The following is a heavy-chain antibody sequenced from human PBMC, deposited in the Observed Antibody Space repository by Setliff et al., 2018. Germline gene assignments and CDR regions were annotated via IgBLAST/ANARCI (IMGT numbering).Heavy chain of an antibody. CDR1: GYTFSDYW. V-gene: IGHV5-51*01. J-gene: IGHJ4*02. CDR2: IYPGDSDT. Sequence: GESLKISCRGSGYTFSDYWIGWVRQMPGKGLEWMGIIYPGDSDTRYSPSFQGQVTFSADKSISAAYLQRSSLKASGTATYYCARVVGADGIGIDYWGQGTVVTVSS. D-gene: IGHD2-15*01. CDR3: ARVVGADGIGIDY.